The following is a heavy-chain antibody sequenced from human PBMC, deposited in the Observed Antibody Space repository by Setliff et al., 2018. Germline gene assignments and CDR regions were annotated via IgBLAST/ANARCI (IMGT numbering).Heavy chain of an antibody. CDR1: GDSIVGDY. CDR3: ARGSTMIQGVRLYYHGLDV. CDR2: IYAIRST. V-gene: IGHV4-4*07. D-gene: IGHD3-10*01. Sequence: PSETLSLTCSVSGDSIVGDYWSWIRQPAGKELEWIGRIYAIRSTNYNPSLKSRVTISLDTSNNQFSLKLSSVTAADTAVYYCARGSTMIQGVRLYYHGLDVWGQGTTVTV. J-gene: IGHJ6*02.